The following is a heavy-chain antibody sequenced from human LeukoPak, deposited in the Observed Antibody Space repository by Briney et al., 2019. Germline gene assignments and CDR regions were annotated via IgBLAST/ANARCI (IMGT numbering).Heavy chain of an antibody. D-gene: IGHD6-13*01. J-gene: IGHJ2*01. CDR1: GGSISSGSYY. CDR2: IYTSGST. CDR3: ASGHGSSWSSEWYFDL. Sequence: TLSLTCTVSGGSISSGSYYWSWIRQPAGKGLEWIGRIYTSGSTNYNPSLESRVVISLDTSKNQFSLKLSSVTAADTAVYYCASGHGSSWSSEWYFDLWGRGTLVTVSS. V-gene: IGHV4-61*02.